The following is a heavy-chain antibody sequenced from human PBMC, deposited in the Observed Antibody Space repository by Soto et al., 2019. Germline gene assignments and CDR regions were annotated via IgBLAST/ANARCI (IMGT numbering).Heavy chain of an antibody. Sequence: GESLKISCKGSGYTFTNYWIGWVRQMPGKGLEWMGIIYPGDSDTKYNPSFQGQVTISADKSITTTYLQWSSIKASDNAIYYRAVSIFDYGMDVWGQGTTVTVSS. CDR3: AVSIFDYGMDV. V-gene: IGHV5-51*01. J-gene: IGHJ6*02. CDR2: IYPGDSDT. CDR1: GYTFTNYW.